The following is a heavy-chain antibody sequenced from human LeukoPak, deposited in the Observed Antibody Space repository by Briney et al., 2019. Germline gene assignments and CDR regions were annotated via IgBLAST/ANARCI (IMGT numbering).Heavy chain of an antibody. CDR2: MNPNSGNT. D-gene: IGHD2-21*02. J-gene: IGHJ6*03. CDR1: GYTFTSYD. V-gene: IGHV1-8*01. CDR3: ARKSNCGGDCYDYYYYMDV. Sequence: ASVKVSCKASGYTFTSYDINWVRQATGQGLEWMGWMNPNSGNTGYAQKFQARVTMTRNTSISTAYMELSSLRSEDTAVYYCARKSNCGGDCYDYYYYMDVWGKGTTVTVSS.